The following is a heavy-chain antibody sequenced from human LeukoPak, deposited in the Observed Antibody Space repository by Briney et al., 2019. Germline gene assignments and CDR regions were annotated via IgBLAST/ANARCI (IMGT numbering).Heavy chain of an antibody. V-gene: IGHV3-53*01. J-gene: IGHJ1*01. CDR2: LYIDGNT. CDR1: GFTVSNNY. Sequence: GGSLRPSCAASGFTVSNNYMSWVRQAPGKGLEWVSVLYIDGNTYYADSVKGRFTISRDNSKNTLYLQMSSLRVEDTAVYYCAGDQWLALQHWGQGTLVTVSS. D-gene: IGHD6-19*01. CDR3: AGDQWLALQH.